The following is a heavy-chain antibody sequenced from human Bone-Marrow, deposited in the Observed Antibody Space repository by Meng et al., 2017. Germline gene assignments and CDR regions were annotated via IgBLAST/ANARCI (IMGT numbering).Heavy chain of an antibody. J-gene: IGHJ4*02. V-gene: IGHV3-74*01. CDR1: GFTFSSLW. CDR2: INSDGSIT. CDR3: ANLLEG. Sequence: GESLKISCATSGFTFSSLWMHWVRQPAGKGLVWVSRINSDGSITTYADSVKGRFTISRDNAKNILYLEMNSLRAEDTAVYYCANLLEGWGQGTRVTVSS.